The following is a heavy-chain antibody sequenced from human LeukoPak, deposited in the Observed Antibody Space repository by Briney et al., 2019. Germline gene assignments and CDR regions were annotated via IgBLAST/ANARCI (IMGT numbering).Heavy chain of an antibody. CDR2: INPNSGGT. D-gene: IGHD6-19*01. V-gene: IGHV1-2*02. J-gene: IGHJ4*02. CDR3: ARGVSSGWYEDGARNFDY. CDR1: GYTVTGYY. Sequence: ASVKVSCKASGYTVTGYYMHWERQAPGQGLEWMGWINPNSGGTNYAQKFQGRVTMTRDTSISTAYMELSRLRSDDTAVYYCARGVSSGWYEDGARNFDYWGQGTLVTVSS.